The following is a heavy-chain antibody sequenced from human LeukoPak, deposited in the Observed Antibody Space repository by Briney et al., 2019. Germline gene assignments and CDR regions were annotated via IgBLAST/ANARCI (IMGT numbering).Heavy chain of an antibody. CDR2: IVPIFGTA. J-gene: IGHJ4*02. V-gene: IGHV1-69*13. CDR1: GGTFSSYA. CDR3: ARSDVVVPAAPDY. D-gene: IGHD2-2*01. Sequence: SVKVSCKASGGTFSSYAISWVRQAPGQGLEWMGGIVPIFGTANYAQKFQGRVTITADESTSTAYMELSSLRSEDTAVYYCARSDVVVPAAPDYWGQGTLITVSS.